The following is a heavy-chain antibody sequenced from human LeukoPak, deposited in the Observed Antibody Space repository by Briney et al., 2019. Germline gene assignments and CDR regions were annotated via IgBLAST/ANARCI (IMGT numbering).Heavy chain of an antibody. V-gene: IGHV1-24*01. Sequence: RASVKVSFKVSGYTLTELSMRWVRQAPGKGRQWMGGFDAEDGETIYAQKVQVRGTITEDTSTDTAYMELSTLRSEDTAVYYCATDGKVGIAAAGTGLYYGMDVWGKGTTVTVSS. CDR2: FDAEDGET. CDR1: GYTLTELS. J-gene: IGHJ6*04. D-gene: IGHD6-13*01. CDR3: ATDGKVGIAAAGTGLYYGMDV.